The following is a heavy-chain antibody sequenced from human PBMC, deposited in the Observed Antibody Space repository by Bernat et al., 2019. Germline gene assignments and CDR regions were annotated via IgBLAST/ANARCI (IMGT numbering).Heavy chain of an antibody. J-gene: IGHJ6*02. D-gene: IGHD3-3*01. CDR3: VKGGDPGAFYDFWSGYYRDYYYYGMDV. CDR2: ISSNGGST. CDR1: GFTFSSYA. V-gene: IGHV3-64D*06. Sequence: EVQLVESGGGLVQPGGSLRLSCSASGFTFSSYAMHWVRQAPGKGLEYVSAISSNGGSTYYADSVKGRFTISRENSKNTLYLQMRRLRAEETAVYYGVKGGDPGAFYDFWSGYYRDYYYYGMDVWGQGTTVTVSS.